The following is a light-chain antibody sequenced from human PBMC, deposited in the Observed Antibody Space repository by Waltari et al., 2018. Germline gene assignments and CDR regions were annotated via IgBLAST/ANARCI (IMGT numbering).Light chain of an antibody. CDR2: EDT. CDR3: QAWDSSTVV. J-gene: IGLJ2*01. Sequence: SYDLTQPPSVSVSPRQPASITRSGHKLGDNYVCWYQQKPVQSPVLVIYEDTKRPSGIPERVSGSNSGNTATLTISGTQAMDEADYYCQAWDSSTVVFGGGTKLTVL. CDR1: KLGDNY. V-gene: IGLV3-1*01.